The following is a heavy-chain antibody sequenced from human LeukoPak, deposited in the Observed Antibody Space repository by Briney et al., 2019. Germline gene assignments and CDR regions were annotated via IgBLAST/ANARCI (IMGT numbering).Heavy chain of an antibody. CDR2: IIPLFNTP. J-gene: IGHJ6*03. Sequence: ASVKVSCKASGGTFSSYIITWVRQAPGQGLEWMGGIIPLFNTPNYAQKFQGRVTITTDDSTHTSHVELRSLRSEDTAVYYRARVDRYYFYMDVWGKGTTVTVSS. V-gene: IGHV1-69*05. CDR3: ARVDRYYFYMDV. CDR1: GGTFSSYI.